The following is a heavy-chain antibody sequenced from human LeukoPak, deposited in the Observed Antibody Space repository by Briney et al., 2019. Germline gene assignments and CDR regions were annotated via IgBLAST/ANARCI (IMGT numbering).Heavy chain of an antibody. Sequence: TGGSLRLSCAASGFTFSSYWMHWVRQAPGKGLVWVSCIKSDGSSTTYADSVKGRFTISRDNAKNTLHLQMNSLRAEDTAVYYCARDSSCWYYDYWGQGTLVTVSS. V-gene: IGHV3-74*03. CDR1: GFTFSSYW. J-gene: IGHJ4*02. D-gene: IGHD6-13*01. CDR2: IKSDGSST. CDR3: ARDSSCWYYDY.